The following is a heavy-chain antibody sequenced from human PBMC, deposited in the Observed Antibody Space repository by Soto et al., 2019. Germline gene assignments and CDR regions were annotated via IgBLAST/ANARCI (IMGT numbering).Heavy chain of an antibody. Sequence: GASVKVTCKASGGTFSSYAISWVRQAPGQGLEWMGGIIPIFGTANYAQKFQGRVTITADESTSTAYMELSSLRSEDTAVYYCARTYCSGGSCYSPSPIGYYGMDVWGQGTTVTVSS. CDR2: IIPIFGTA. CDR1: GGTFSSYA. CDR3: ARTYCSGGSCYSPSPIGYYGMDV. V-gene: IGHV1-69*13. D-gene: IGHD2-15*01. J-gene: IGHJ6*02.